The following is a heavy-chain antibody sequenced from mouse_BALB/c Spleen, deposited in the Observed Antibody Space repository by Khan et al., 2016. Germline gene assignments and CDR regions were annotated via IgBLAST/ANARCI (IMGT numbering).Heavy chain of an antibody. J-gene: IGHJ4*01. CDR2: INPDSSTI. CDR1: GFDFSTYW. Sequence: EVQLQESGGGLVQPGGSLKLSCAASGFDFSTYWMSWVRQAPGKGLEWMGEINPDSSTINYTPSLKDKFIISRDNAKNTLYLQMSKVRSEDTALYYCARQEDYAMDYWGQGTSVTVSS. V-gene: IGHV4-1*02. CDR3: ARQEDYAMDY.